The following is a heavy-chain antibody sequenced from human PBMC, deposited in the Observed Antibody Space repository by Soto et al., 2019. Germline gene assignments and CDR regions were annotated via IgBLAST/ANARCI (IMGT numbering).Heavy chain of an antibody. CDR1: GYTFTYRY. J-gene: IGHJ3*02. D-gene: IGHD1-1*01. Sequence: SVKVSCKASGYTFTYRYLHWVRQAPGQALEWMGWITPFNGNTNYAQKFQDRVTITRDRSMSTAYMELSSLRSEDTAMYYCARSRLAGIHAFDIWGQGTMVTVSS. CDR2: ITPFNGNT. CDR3: ARSRLAGIHAFDI. V-gene: IGHV1-45*02.